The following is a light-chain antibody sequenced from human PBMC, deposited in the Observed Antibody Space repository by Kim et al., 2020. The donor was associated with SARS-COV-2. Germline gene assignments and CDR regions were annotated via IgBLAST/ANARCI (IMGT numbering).Light chain of an antibody. V-gene: IGLV1-44*01. CDR3: AAWDDSLNGVV. CDR2: YNN. Sequence: QSVLTQPPSASGTPGQRVTISCSGSSSNIGSNTVNWYQQLPGTAPKLLIYYNNQRPSGVPDRFSGYKSGTSASLAISGLQSEDEADYYCAAWDDSLNGVVFGGGTQLTVL. CDR1: SSNIGSNT. J-gene: IGLJ2*01.